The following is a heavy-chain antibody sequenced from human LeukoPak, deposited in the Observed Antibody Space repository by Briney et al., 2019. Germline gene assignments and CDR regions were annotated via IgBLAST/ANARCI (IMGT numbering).Heavy chain of an antibody. D-gene: IGHD4-23*01. CDR3: ASRNSLFI. J-gene: IGHJ4*02. V-gene: IGHV3-7*01. CDR1: GFTFSSYG. Sequence: GGSLRLSCAASGFTFSSYGMHWVRQAPGKGLEWVANIKQDGSEKYYVDSVKGRFTISRDNAKNSLYLQMNSLRAEDTAVYYCASRNSLFIWGQGTLVTVSS. CDR2: IKQDGSEK.